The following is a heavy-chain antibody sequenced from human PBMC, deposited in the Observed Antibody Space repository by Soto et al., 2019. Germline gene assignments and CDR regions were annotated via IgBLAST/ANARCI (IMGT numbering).Heavy chain of an antibody. D-gene: IGHD3-3*01. CDR1: DGSISTYF. CDR2: IDNSGNT. V-gene: IGHV4-4*07. CDR3: ARGGQDFWSGPFDY. J-gene: IGHJ4*02. Sequence: SETLSLTCTVSDGSISTYFCYWIRQPAGKGLEWIGRIDNSGNTNYNPSLKSRVTMSADTSRNQFSLKLNSVTAADTAVYYCARGGQDFWSGPFDYWGQGALVTVSS.